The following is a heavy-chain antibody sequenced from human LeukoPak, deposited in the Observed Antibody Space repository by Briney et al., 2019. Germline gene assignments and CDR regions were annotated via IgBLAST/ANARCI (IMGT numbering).Heavy chain of an antibody. Sequence: PGGSLRLSCTASGFTFGDYGMSWVRQAPGKGLEWISGISGSGASTYYADSVTGRFTISRDNSRNTLYLQMNSLRGDDTAVYYCAKDVGKWESLHFFDYWGQGTLVTVSS. CDR2: ISGSGAST. CDR3: AKDVGKWESLHFFDY. D-gene: IGHD1-26*01. V-gene: IGHV3-23*01. J-gene: IGHJ4*02. CDR1: GFTFGDYG.